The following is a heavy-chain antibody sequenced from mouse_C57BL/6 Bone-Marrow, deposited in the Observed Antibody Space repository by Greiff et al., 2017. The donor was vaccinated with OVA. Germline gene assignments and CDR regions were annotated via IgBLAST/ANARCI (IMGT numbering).Heavy chain of an antibody. CDR1: GYSFTGYY. Sequence: VQLQQSGPELVKPGASVKISCKASGYSFTGYYMNWVKQSPEKSLEWIGEINPSTGGTTYNQKFKAKATLTVDKSSSTAYMQLKSLTSEDSAVYYCARGLLDSSGYSWFAYWGQGTLVTVSA. D-gene: IGHD3-2*02. J-gene: IGHJ3*01. V-gene: IGHV1-42*01. CDR2: INPSTGGT. CDR3: ARGLLDSSGYSWFAY.